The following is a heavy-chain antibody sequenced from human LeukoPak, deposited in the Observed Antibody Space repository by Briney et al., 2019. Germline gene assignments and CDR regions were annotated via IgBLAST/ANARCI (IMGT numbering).Heavy chain of an antibody. Sequence: GGSLRLSCAASEFTVSSSYMSWVRQAPGKGLEWVSVIYSGGSTYYADSVKGRFTISRDNSKNTLYLQMNSLRAEDTAVYFCAGFGSYYFDYWGQGTLVTVSS. CDR2: IYSGGST. D-gene: IGHD3-10*01. V-gene: IGHV3-66*01. CDR3: AGFGSYYFDY. J-gene: IGHJ4*02. CDR1: EFTVSSSY.